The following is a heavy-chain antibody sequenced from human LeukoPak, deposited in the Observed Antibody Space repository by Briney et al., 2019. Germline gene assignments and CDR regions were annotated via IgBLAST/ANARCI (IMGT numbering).Heavy chain of an antibody. CDR3: ARGARDGYKAFGY. CDR2: INHSGST. J-gene: IGHJ4*02. CDR1: GGSFSGYY. V-gene: IGHV4-34*01. Sequence: SETLSLTCAVYGGSFSGYYWSWIRQPPGKGLECIGEINHSGSTNYNPSLKSRVTISVDTSKNQFSLKLSSVTAADTAVYYCARGARDGYKAFGYWGQGTLVTVSS. D-gene: IGHD5-24*01.